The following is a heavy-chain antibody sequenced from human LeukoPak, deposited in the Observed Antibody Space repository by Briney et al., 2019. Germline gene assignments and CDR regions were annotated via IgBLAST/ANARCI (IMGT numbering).Heavy chain of an antibody. CDR1: GGSFSGYY. CDR2: IYHSGNT. V-gene: IGHV4-34*01. Sequence: SETLSLTCAVYGGSFSGYYWSWIRQPPGKGLEWIGYIYHSGNTYYNPSLKSRVTISVDRSKNQFSLKLSSVTAADTAVYYCARVSYYNAFDIWGQGTMVTVSS. CDR3: ARVSYYNAFDI. D-gene: IGHD1-26*01. J-gene: IGHJ3*02.